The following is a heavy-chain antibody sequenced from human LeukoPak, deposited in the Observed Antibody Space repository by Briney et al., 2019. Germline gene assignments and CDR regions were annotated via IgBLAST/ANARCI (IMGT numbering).Heavy chain of an antibody. Sequence: PSETLSLTCTVSGGSISSGGYYWSWIRQPPGKGLEWIGYIYHSGSTYYNPSLKSRVTISVDTSKNQFSLKLSSVTAADTAVYYCARTYSSGSSTPDYWGQGTLVTVSS. CDR3: ARTYSSGSSTPDY. D-gene: IGHD6-19*01. V-gene: IGHV4-30-2*01. CDR1: GGSISSGGYY. J-gene: IGHJ4*02. CDR2: IYHSGST.